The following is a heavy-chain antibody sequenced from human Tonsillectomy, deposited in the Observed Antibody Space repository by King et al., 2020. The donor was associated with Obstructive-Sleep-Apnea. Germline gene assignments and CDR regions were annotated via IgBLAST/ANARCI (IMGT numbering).Heavy chain of an antibody. D-gene: IGHD3-10*01. Sequence: EVQLVESGGGLVQPGGSLRLSCSASGFSFSSYAMHWVRQAPGKGLEYVSAISYDGGSTYYADSVKGRFTISRDNSKKTVYLQMSSLRPEDTAEYYCALWFGQLYDPLTFDYWGQGTLVTVSS. CDR2: ISYDGGST. J-gene: IGHJ4*02. CDR1: GFSFSSYA. V-gene: IGHV3-64D*06. CDR3: ALWFGQLYDPLTFDY.